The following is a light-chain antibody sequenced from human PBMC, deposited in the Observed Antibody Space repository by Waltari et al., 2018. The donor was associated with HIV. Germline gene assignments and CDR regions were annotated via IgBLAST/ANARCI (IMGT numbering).Light chain of an antibody. CDR3: QEYRSALQT. CDR2: SAS. V-gene: IGKV1-27*01. CDR1: QGMRHY. J-gene: IGKJ1*01. Sequence: DIQMTQSPSSLSASVGDGITITCRASQGMRHYLDWYQQKPGKVPKLLIHSASTLHSGVPFRFSGSGSGTEFTLTISNLQPDDVATYYCQEYRSALQTFGEGPKVEIK.